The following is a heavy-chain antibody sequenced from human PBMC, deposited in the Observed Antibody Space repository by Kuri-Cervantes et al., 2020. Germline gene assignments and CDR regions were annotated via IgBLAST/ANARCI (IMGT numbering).Heavy chain of an antibody. CDR3: ARAGFTYGHLLY. Sequence: ESLKISCAVYGGSFSGNYWSWIRQPPGKGLEWIGEISHGGSTSYNPSLKSRVAISLETSKNQFSLKLTSVTAADTAVYYCARAGFTYGHLLYWGQGNLVTVSS. CDR1: GGSFSGNY. CDR2: ISHGGST. J-gene: IGHJ4*02. D-gene: IGHD3-10*01. V-gene: IGHV4-34*01.